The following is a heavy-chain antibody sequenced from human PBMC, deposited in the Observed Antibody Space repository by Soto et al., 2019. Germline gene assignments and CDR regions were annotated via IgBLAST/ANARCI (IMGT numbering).Heavy chain of an antibody. CDR2: ISTSDRSI. CDR3: ARDSHYAFDY. Sequence: GGSLRLSCAASGFTFSSYTMNGVRQAPGKGLEWVSYISTSDRSIYLADSVKGRFTISRDNAKNSLYLQMNSLRAEDTAVYYCARDSHYAFDYWGQGALVTVSS. D-gene: IGHD4-17*01. V-gene: IGHV3-48*01. CDR1: GFTFSSYT. J-gene: IGHJ4*02.